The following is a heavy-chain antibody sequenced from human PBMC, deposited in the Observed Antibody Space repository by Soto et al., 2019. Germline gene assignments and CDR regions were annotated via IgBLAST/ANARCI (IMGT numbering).Heavy chain of an antibody. CDR2: IIPILGIA. J-gene: IGHJ4*02. Sequence: ASVKVSCKASGYTFTTYFIHWVRQAPGQGLEWMGRIIPILGIANYAQKFQGRVTITADKSTSTAYMELSSLRSEDTAVYYCARDIQDSGSPVWGQGTLVTVSS. D-gene: IGHD1-26*01. V-gene: IGHV1-69*04. CDR3: ARDIQDSGSPV. CDR1: GYTFTTYF.